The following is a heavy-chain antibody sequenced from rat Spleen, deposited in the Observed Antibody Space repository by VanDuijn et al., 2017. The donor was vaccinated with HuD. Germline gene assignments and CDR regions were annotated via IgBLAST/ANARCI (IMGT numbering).Heavy chain of an antibody. CDR1: GFSLTDYS. J-gene: IGHJ2*01. CDR2: MWSGGNT. V-gene: IGHV2S63*01. CDR3: TRDRLGAGFDY. D-gene: IGHD5-1*01. Sequence: VQLKESGPRLAQPSQLLSLVSPVSGFSLTDYSVHWVRQPPGKGLKWMGIMWSGGNTAYNSALKSRLSISRETSKSQIFLKMNTLQTEDTAIYYCTRDRLGAGFDYWGQGVMVTVSS.